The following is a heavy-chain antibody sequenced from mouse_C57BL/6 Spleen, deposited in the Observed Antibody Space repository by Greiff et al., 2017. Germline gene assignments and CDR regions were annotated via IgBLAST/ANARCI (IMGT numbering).Heavy chain of an antibody. CDR1: GYTFTSSW. CDR2: IHPNSGST. CDR3: ARHYYGSSPYYYAMDY. D-gene: IGHD1-1*01. Sequence: QVQLQQPGAELVKPGASVKLSCKASGYTFTSSWMHWVKQRPGQGLEWIGMIHPNSGSTNYNEKFKSKATLTVDKSSSTAYMQLSSLTSEDSAVYYCARHYYGSSPYYYAMDYWGQGTSVTVSS. J-gene: IGHJ4*01. V-gene: IGHV1-64*01.